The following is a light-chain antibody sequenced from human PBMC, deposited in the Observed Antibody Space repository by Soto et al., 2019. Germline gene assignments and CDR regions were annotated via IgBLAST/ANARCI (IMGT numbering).Light chain of an antibody. V-gene: IGKV3-11*01. J-gene: IGKJ5*01. Sequence: EIVLTQSPATLSLSPGERATLSCRASQSVSSYLAWYQQKSGQAPRRLIYDASNRATGIPARFSGSGSGTAFTLTISRLEPEDFAVYYCQQRSNWPPITFGQGTRLYI. CDR1: QSVSSY. CDR2: DAS. CDR3: QQRSNWPPIT.